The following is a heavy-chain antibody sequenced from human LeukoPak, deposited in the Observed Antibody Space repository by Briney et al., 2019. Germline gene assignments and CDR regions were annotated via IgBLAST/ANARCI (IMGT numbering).Heavy chain of an antibody. CDR3: ARGNIVVVVAAAPDY. Sequence: ASVKVSCKASGYTFTGYYMHWVRQAPGQGLEWRGWINPNSGGTNYAQKFQGRVTMTRDTSISTAYMELSRLRSDDTAVYYCARGNIVVVVAAAPDYWGQGTLVTVSS. CDR2: INPNSGGT. V-gene: IGHV1-2*02. J-gene: IGHJ4*02. D-gene: IGHD2-15*01. CDR1: GYTFTGYY.